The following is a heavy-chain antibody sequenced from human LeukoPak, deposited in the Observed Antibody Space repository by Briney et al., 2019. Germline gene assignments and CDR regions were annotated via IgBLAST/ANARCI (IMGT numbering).Heavy chain of an antibody. D-gene: IGHD6-19*01. CDR3: ARRPVAANWYFDL. CDR1: GFTFSSYA. CDR2: ISSNGGST. V-gene: IGHV3-64*01. J-gene: IGHJ2*01. Sequence: SGGSLRLSCAASGFTFSSYAMHWVRQAPGKGLEYVSAISSNGGSTYYANSVRGRFTISRDNSKNTLYLQMGSLRAEDMAVYYCARRPVAANWYFDLWGRGTLVTVSS.